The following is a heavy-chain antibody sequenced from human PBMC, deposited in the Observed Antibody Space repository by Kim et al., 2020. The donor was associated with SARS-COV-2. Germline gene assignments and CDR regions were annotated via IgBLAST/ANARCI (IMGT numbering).Heavy chain of an antibody. CDR3: AKGVSGYYYGTLDY. V-gene: IGHV3-23*01. Sequence: GGSLRLSCAASGFTFSSYAMSWVRQAPGKGLEWVSSISGNSDSTYYADSVKGRFTISRDNSKNTLYLQMNSLRAEDTAGYYCAKGVSGYYYGTLDYWGQGTLVTVSS. CDR1: GFTFSSYA. J-gene: IGHJ4*02. CDR2: ISGNSDST. D-gene: IGHD3-22*01.